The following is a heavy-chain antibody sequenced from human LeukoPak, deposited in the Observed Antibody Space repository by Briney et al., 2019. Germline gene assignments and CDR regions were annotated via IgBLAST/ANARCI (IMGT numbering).Heavy chain of an antibody. J-gene: IGHJ2*01. CDR3: ARDPMIAWYFDL. CDR2: IRYDGSNK. Sequence: GGSLRLSCAASGFTFSSYGMHWVRQAPGKGLEWVAFIRYDGSNKYYADSVKGRFTISRDNSKNTLYLQMNSLRAEDTAVYYCARDPMIAWYFDLWGRGTLVTVSS. D-gene: IGHD3-22*01. V-gene: IGHV3-30*02. CDR1: GFTFSSYG.